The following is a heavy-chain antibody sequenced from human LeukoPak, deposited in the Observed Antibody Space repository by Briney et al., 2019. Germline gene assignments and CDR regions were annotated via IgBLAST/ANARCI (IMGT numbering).Heavy chain of an antibody. D-gene: IGHD2-15*01. J-gene: IGHJ6*03. CDR1: GYTFTSYA. CDR3: ARVGLPHYYYYMDV. CDR2: INTNTGNP. Sequence: GASVKVSCKASGYTFTSYAMNWVRQAPGQGLEWMGWINTNTGNPTYAQGFTGRFVFSLDTSVSTAYLQISSLKAEDTVVYYCARVGLPHYYYYMDVWGKGTTVTVSS. V-gene: IGHV7-4-1*02.